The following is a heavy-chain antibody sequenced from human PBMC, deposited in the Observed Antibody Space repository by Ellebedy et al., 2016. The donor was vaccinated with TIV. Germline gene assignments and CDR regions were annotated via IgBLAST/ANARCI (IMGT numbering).Heavy chain of an antibody. V-gene: IGHV1-2*02. CDR3: ATAWNDYWDTHFQH. CDR1: GYTFTAYY. J-gene: IGHJ1*01. CDR2: INPNSGGT. Sequence: ASVKVSXXASGYTFTAYYIHWVRQAPGQGLEYMGWINPNSGGTHYAQKFQGGVTMTRATSITTAYMELTRLRSDDTAVYYCATAWNDYWDTHFQHWGQGTLVTVSS. D-gene: IGHD4-11*01.